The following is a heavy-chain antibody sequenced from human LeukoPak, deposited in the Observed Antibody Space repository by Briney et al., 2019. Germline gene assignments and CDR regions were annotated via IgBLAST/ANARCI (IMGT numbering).Heavy chain of an antibody. Sequence: GGSLRLSCAASGFTFSSYAMSWLRQAPGKGLEWLSAISGSGGSTYYADSVKGRFTISRDNSKNTLYLQMNSLRAEDTAIYYCAKGVWQWLVPGAFDIWGQGTMVTVSS. CDR3: AKGVWQWLVPGAFDI. D-gene: IGHD6-19*01. V-gene: IGHV3-23*01. CDR1: GFTFSSYA. CDR2: ISGSGGST. J-gene: IGHJ3*02.